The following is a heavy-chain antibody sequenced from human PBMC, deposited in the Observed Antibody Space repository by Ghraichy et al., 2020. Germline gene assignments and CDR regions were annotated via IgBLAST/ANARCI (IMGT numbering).Heavy chain of an antibody. Sequence: SVKVSCKASGGTFSSYAISWVRQAPGQGLEWMGRIIPILGIANYAQKFQGRVTITADKSTSTAYMELSSLRSEDTAVYYCARGGATHFWTFDYWGQGTLVTVSS. CDR3: ARGGATHFWTFDY. CDR2: IIPILGIA. D-gene: IGHD1-26*01. V-gene: IGHV1-69*04. CDR1: GGTFSSYA. J-gene: IGHJ4*02.